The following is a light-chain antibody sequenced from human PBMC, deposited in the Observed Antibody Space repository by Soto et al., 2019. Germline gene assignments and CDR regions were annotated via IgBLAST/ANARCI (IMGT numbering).Light chain of an antibody. J-gene: IGKJ4*01. Sequence: EIVLTQSPATLSLSPGERATLSCRASQSISNFLAWYQQKPGQAPRLLIYDASKRATDIPDRFIGSGSGTDFPLTISSLEPEDFAVYYCHQRSNWPPFTFGGGTKVDIK. CDR2: DAS. CDR3: HQRSNWPPFT. CDR1: QSISNF. V-gene: IGKV3-11*01.